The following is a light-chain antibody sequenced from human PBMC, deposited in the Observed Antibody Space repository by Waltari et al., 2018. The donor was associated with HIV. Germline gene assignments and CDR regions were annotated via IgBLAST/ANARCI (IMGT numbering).Light chain of an antibody. CDR2: RNN. V-gene: IGLV1-47*01. CDR1: KSTVRHYY. Sequence: QSLLAQPRSVSGTPGHRVPISCSGSKSTVRHYYVYWYQQVPGVAPKLLIYRNNQRPSGVPDRFSGSKSGTSASLAISGLRTEDEGDYYCAAWDDRLSGRLFGGGTKVTVL. J-gene: IGLJ2*01. CDR3: AAWDDRLSGRL.